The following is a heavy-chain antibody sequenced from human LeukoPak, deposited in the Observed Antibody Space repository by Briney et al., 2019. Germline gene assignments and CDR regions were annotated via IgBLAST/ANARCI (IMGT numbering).Heavy chain of an antibody. D-gene: IGHD3-22*01. Sequence: PGGSLRLSCAASGFTFSSYWMSWVRQAPGKGLEWVANIKQDGSEKYYVDSVKGRLTISRDNAKNSPYLQMNSLRAEDTAVYYCARKGITMIVVAATGYYFDYWGQGTLVTVSS. CDR1: GFTFSSYW. V-gene: IGHV3-7*05. CDR2: IKQDGSEK. J-gene: IGHJ4*02. CDR3: ARKGITMIVVAATGYYFDY.